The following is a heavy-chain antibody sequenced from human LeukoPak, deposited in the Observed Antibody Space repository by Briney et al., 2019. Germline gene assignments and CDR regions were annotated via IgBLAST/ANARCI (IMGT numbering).Heavy chain of an antibody. CDR2: ISYDGSNK. V-gene: IGHV3-30*18. D-gene: IGHD3-22*01. J-gene: IGHJ3*02. CDR3: AKPIIGYYDSSGYSAFDI. Sequence: GGSLRLSCAASGFTFSSYGMHWVRQAPGKGLEWEAVISYDGSNKYYADSVKGRFTISRDNSKNTLYLQMNSLRAEDTAVYYCAKPIIGYYDSSGYSAFDIWGQGTMVTVSS. CDR1: GFTFSSYG.